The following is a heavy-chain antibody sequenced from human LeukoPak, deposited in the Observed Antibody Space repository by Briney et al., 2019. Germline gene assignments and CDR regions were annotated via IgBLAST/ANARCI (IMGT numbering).Heavy chain of an antibody. Sequence: SETLSLTCTVSGGSISSSSYYWGWIRPPPGKGLEWIGSIYYSGSTYYNPSLKSRVTISVDTSKNQFSLKLSSVTAADTAVYYCARQYYYDSSGYPFDYWGQGTLVTVSS. V-gene: IGHV4-39*01. CDR1: GGSISSSSYY. CDR2: IYYSGST. D-gene: IGHD3-22*01. CDR3: ARQYYYDSSGYPFDY. J-gene: IGHJ4*02.